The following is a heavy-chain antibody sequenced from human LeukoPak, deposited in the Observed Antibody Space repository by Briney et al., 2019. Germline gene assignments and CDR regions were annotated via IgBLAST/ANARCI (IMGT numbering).Heavy chain of an antibody. CDR1: GYTFTIYG. V-gene: IGHV1-18*01. CDR2: ISTYNGST. CDR3: ARGDLYYYYVMDV. Sequence: ASVKVSCKASGYTFTIYGIHWVRQAPGQGLEWMGWISTYNGSTSHVQKLQGRVTMTTDTSTSTAYMEVGSLRSDDTAVYYCARGDLYYYYVMDVWGQGTTVTVSS. J-gene: IGHJ6*02.